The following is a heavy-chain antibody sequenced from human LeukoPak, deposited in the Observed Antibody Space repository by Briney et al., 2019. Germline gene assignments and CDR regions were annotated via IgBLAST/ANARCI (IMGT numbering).Heavy chain of an antibody. J-gene: IGHJ4*02. V-gene: IGHV3-33*06. Sequence: VGSLRLSCAASGFTFSSYGMHWVRQAPGKGLEWVAVIWYDGNNKDYADSVKGRFSISRDTSKNTLYLQMNSLRAEDTAVYYCAKESYSYATVVYFDYWGQGTLVTVSS. CDR1: GFTFSSYG. CDR2: IWYDGNNK. D-gene: IGHD5-18*01. CDR3: AKESYSYATVVYFDY.